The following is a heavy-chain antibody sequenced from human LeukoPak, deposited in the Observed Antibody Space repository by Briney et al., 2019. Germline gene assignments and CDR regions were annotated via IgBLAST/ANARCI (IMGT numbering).Heavy chain of an antibody. D-gene: IGHD1-26*01. V-gene: IGHV3-7*01. CDR1: GFNFSNYW. CDR3: ARALSYCLDY. J-gene: IGHJ4*02. Sequence: GGSLRLSCVVSGFNFSNYWMNWVRQAPGKGLEGVANIKHDGSEKYYVDSVKGRFSISRDNAKKSLYLQMNSLRAEDTAVYYCARALSYCLDYWGQGTLVTVSS. CDR2: IKHDGSEK.